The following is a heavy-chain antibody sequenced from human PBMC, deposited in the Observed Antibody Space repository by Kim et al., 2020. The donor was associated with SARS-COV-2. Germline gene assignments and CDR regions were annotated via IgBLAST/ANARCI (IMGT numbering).Heavy chain of an antibody. CDR3: ASPPMDCSSTTCYPTHYY. V-gene: IGHV4-34*01. J-gene: IGHJ6*03. Sequence: SETLSLTCAVNGGSFSRFFWGWIRQPPGKGLEWIGEINHGGSANYNPSLKGRVSISVDTSKKQFSLTLTSVTAADTAVYYCASPPMDCSSTTCYPTHYY. D-gene: IGHD2-2*01. CDR1: GGSFSRFF. CDR2: INHGGSA.